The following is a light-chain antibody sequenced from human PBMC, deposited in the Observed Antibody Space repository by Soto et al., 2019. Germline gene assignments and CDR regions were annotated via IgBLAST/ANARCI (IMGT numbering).Light chain of an antibody. CDR2: GAS. CDR3: QQHNDLPGK. Sequence: IVLTQSPATLSLSPGERVTLSCRASEGVGSSLAWYQQKPGQAPRVLIYGASATAPGIPARFSGSGSGTEFNLILSGLQCEGLAVYYCQQHNDLPGKLGEGTKVDIK. V-gene: IGKV3-15*01. CDR1: EGVGSS. J-gene: IGKJ1*01.